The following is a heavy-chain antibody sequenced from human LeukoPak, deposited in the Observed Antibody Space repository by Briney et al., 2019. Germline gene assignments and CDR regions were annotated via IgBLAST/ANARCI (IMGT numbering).Heavy chain of an antibody. CDR3: ARPAVAGLRAGGYDY. V-gene: IGHV3-9*01. CDR1: GFTFDDYA. D-gene: IGHD6-19*01. Sequence: GRSLRLSCAASGFTFDDYAMHWVRQAPGKGLEWVSGISGDGSIINYADSVKGRFTISRDNAKNTLYLQMNSLRVEDTAVYYCARPAVAGLRAGGYDYWGQGTLVTVSS. CDR2: ISGDGSII. J-gene: IGHJ4*02.